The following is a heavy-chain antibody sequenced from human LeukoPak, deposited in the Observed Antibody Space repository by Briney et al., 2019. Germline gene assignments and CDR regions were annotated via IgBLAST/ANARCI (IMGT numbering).Heavy chain of an antibody. CDR2: IDSCGSTI. D-gene: IGHD6-13*01. CDR1: GFTFSSYR. V-gene: IGHV3-48*01. J-gene: IGHJ4*02. CDR3: ASRSSSWATFDY. Sequence: GGSLRLSCAVSGFTFSSYRMNWVRQAPGKGLEWVSYIDSCGSTIYYADSVKGRFTISRDNAKNSLYLQMNSLRAEDTAVYYCASRSSSWATFDYWGQGTLVTVSS.